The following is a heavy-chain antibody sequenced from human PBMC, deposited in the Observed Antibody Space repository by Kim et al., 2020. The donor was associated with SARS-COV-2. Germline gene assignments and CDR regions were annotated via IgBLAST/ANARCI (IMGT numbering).Heavy chain of an antibody. Sequence: SETLSLTCAVSGGSISSSNWWSWVRQPPGKGLEWIGEIYHSGSTNYNPSLKSRVTISVDKSKNQFSLKLSSVTAADTAVYYCARDGIVLSDLAAAGKETWFDPWGQGTLVTVSS. CDR1: GGSISSSNW. J-gene: IGHJ5*02. D-gene: IGHD6-13*01. CDR3: ARDGIVLSDLAAAGKETWFDP. CDR2: IYHSGST. V-gene: IGHV4-4*02.